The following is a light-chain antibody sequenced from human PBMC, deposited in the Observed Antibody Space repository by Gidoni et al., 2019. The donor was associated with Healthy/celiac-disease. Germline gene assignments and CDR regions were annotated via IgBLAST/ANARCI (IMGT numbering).Light chain of an antibody. CDR1: QSISRY. V-gene: IGKV1-39*01. J-gene: IGKJ4*01. CDR2: AAS. Sequence: DIPMTQSPSSLSASVRDRVIITCRASQSISRYLNWYQQKPGKAPKLLIYAASSLQSGVPSRFSGSGSGTDFTLTISSLQPEDFATDYCQQSYSTPPAFGGGTKVEIK. CDR3: QQSYSTPPA.